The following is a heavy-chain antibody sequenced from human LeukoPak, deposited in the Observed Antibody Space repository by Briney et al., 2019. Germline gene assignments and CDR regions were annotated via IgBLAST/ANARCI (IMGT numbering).Heavy chain of an antibody. Sequence: GGSLRLSCAASEFTFTSYSMNWVRQAPGKGLEWVSSISSSSSYIYYADSVKGRFTISRDNAKNSLYLQMNSLRAEDTAVYYCARGKDDYVWGSYRPFDYWGQGTLVTVSS. CDR2: ISSSSSYI. D-gene: IGHD3-16*02. V-gene: IGHV3-21*01. CDR1: EFTFTSYS. J-gene: IGHJ4*02. CDR3: ARGKDDYVWGSYRPFDY.